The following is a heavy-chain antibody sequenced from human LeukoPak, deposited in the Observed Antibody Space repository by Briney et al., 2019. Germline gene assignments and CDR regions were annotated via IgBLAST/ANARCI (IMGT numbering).Heavy chain of an antibody. CDR2: INHSGST. CDR1: GGSFSGYY. D-gene: IGHD6-6*01. Sequence: SETLSLTCAVYGGSFSGYYWSWIRQPPGKGLEWIGEINHSGSTNYNPSLKSRVTISVDTSKNQFSLKLSSVTAADTAVYYCARSGDSSSSRRYYYYYYMDVWGKGTTVTVPS. J-gene: IGHJ6*03. V-gene: IGHV4-34*01. CDR3: ARSGDSSSSRRYYYYYYMDV.